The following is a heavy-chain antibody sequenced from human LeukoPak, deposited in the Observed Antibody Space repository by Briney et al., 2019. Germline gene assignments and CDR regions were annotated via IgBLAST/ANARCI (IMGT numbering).Heavy chain of an antibody. J-gene: IGHJ4*02. CDR2: IKPNSGVT. Sequence: GASVKVSCKTSGYTFATYFMHWVRQAPGQGLEWMGYIKPNSGVTNYAQKFRGRVTMTWDTFISTAYIELSGLTSDDTAIYYCARPTYCGSDCYFNFDYWGQGTLVTVSS. CDR1: GYTFATYF. D-gene: IGHD2-21*02. CDR3: ARPTYCGSDCYFNFDY. V-gene: IGHV1-2*02.